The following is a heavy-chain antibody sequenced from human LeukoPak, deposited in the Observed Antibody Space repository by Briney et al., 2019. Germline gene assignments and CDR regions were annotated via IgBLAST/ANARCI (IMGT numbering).Heavy chain of an antibody. J-gene: IGHJ4*02. CDR1: GGTFSSYA. D-gene: IGHD2-15*01. V-gene: IGHV1-18*01. CDR3: ARVSLHESPDVVVAARDY. Sequence: GASVKVSCKASGGTFSSYAISWVRQAPGQGLEWMGWISAYNGNTNYAQKLQGRVTMTTDTSTSTTYMELRSLRSDDTAVYYCARVSLHESPDVVVAARDYWGQGTLVTVSS. CDR2: ISAYNGNT.